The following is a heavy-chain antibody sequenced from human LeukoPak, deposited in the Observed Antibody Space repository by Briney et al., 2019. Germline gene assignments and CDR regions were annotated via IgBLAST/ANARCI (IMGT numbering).Heavy chain of an antibody. CDR2: IYYSGST. J-gene: IGHJ4*02. D-gene: IGHD2-2*01. CDR1: GGSISSYY. CDR3: ARVKVVPAAMYDY. V-gene: IGHV4-59*01. Sequence: SETLSLTCTVSGGSISSYYWSWIRQPPGKGLEWIGYIYYSGSTNYNPSLKSRVPISVDTSKNQFSLKLSSVTAADTAVYYCARVKVVPAAMYDYWGQGTLVTVSS.